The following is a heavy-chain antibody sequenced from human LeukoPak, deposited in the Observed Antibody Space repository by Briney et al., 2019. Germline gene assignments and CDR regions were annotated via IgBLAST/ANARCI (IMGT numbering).Heavy chain of an antibody. CDR3: ARDQTTIAVAGALDY. V-gene: IGHV3-30-3*01. J-gene: IGHJ4*02. Sequence: GGSLRLSCAASGFTFSSYAMHWVRQAPGKGLEWVAVISYDGSNKYYADSVKGRFTISRDNSKNTLYLQMNSLRAEDTAVYYCARDQTTIAVAGALDYWGQGTLVTVSS. CDR1: GFTFSSYA. D-gene: IGHD6-19*01. CDR2: ISYDGSNK.